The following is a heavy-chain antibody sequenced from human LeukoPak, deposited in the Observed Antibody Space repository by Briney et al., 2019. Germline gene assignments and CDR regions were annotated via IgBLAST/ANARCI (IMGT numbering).Heavy chain of an antibody. CDR1: GGSFSGYY. CDR3: ARTGYSSSWTDFDY. D-gene: IGHD6-13*01. Sequence: SETLSLTCAVYGGSFSGYYWSWIRQPPGKGLEWIGEINHSGSTNYNPSLKSRVTISVDTSKNQFSLKLSSVTAADTAVYYCARTGYSSSWTDFDYWGQGTLVTVSS. CDR2: INHSGST. V-gene: IGHV4-34*01. J-gene: IGHJ4*02.